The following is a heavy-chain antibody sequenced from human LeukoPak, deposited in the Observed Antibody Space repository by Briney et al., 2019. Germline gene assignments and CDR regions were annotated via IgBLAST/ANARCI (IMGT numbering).Heavy chain of an antibody. CDR3: ARSENVLRYFDPKFDY. J-gene: IGHJ4*02. V-gene: IGHV4-59*01. CDR1: GGSISSYY. D-gene: IGHD3-9*01. Sequence: SETLSLTCTVSGGSISSYYWSWIRQPPGKGLEWIGYIYYSGSTNYNPSLKSRVTISVDTSKNQFSLKLSSVTAADTAVYYCARSENVLRYFDPKFDYWGQGTLVTVSS. CDR2: IYYSGST.